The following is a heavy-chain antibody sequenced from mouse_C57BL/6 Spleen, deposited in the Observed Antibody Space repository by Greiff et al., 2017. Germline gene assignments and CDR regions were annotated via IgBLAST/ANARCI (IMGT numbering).Heavy chain of an antibody. V-gene: IGHV1-47*01. CDR2: FHPYNDDT. CDR3: ARPSYYYGGAMDY. CDR1: GYTFTTYP. J-gene: IGHJ4*01. Sequence: VQGVESGAELVKPGASVKMSCKASGYTFTTYPIEWMKQNHGKSLEWIGNFHPYNDDTKYNEKFKGKATLTVEKSSSTVYLELSRLTSDDSAVYYCARPSYYYGGAMDYWGQGTSVTVSS. D-gene: IGHD1-1*01.